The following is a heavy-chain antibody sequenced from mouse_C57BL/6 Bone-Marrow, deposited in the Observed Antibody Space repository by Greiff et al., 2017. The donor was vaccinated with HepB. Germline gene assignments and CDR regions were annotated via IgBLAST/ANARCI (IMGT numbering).Heavy chain of an antibody. J-gene: IGHJ3*01. CDR3: APHYYGSAWFAY. V-gene: IGHV14-3*01. CDR1: GFNIKNTY. CDR2: IDPANGNT. D-gene: IGHD1-1*01. Sequence: EVQLQQSVAELVRPGASVKLSCTASGFNIKNTYMHWVKQRPEQGLEWIGRIDPANGNTKYAPKFQGKATITADTSSNTADLQRSSLTSEDTAIYYCAPHYYGSAWFAYWGQGTLVTVSA.